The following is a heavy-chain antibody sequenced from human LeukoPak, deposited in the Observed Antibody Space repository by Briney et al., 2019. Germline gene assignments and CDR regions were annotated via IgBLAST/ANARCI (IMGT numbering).Heavy chain of an antibody. J-gene: IGHJ6*03. CDR1: GFTFSSYW. Sequence: PGGSLRLSCAASGFTFSSYWMSWVRQAPGKGLEWVANIKQDGSEKYYVDSVKGRFTISRDNAKNSLYLQMNSLRAEDTAVYYCASTFYGDYGNYYMDVWGKGTTVTISS. CDR2: IKQDGSEK. D-gene: IGHD4-17*01. V-gene: IGHV3-7*01. CDR3: ASTFYGDYGNYYMDV.